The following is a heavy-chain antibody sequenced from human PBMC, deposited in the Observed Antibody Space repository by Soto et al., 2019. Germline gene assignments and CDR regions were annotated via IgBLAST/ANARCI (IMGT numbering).Heavy chain of an antibody. CDR1: GVTFSRQD. Sequence: QVQLVQSGAEVKKPGSSVKVSCKASGVTFSRQDMRWVRQAPGQGLEWMGGIIPIFGTPQYAEKFQDRVTITADESKSTATMELSSLTSEDTAVYYCATNEGRDGYSFDYWGQGTLVTVSS. D-gene: IGHD5-12*01. CDR3: ATNEGRDGYSFDY. CDR2: IIPIFGTP. V-gene: IGHV1-69*01. J-gene: IGHJ4*02.